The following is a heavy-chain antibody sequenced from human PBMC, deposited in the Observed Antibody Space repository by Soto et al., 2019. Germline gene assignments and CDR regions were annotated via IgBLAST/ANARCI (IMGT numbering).Heavy chain of an antibody. Sequence: QVQLQQWGAGLLKPSETLSLTCAVYGGSISGYYWSWIRQPPGKGLEWIGEINHSGRTNYNPSLKSRVTISVDKSKNQVSLKLRSVTAADTAVYDCARVAVAGTFRGPIDYWGQGTLVTVSS. CDR3: ARVAVAGTFRGPIDY. CDR1: GGSISGYY. CDR2: INHSGRT. J-gene: IGHJ4*02. D-gene: IGHD6-19*01. V-gene: IGHV4-34*01.